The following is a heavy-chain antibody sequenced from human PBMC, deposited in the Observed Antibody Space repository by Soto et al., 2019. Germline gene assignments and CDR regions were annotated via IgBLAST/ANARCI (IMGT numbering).Heavy chain of an antibody. J-gene: IGHJ4*02. D-gene: IGHD3-16*01. V-gene: IGHV1-2*02. Sequence: ASVKVSCKTSGYAFTGYYIHWMRQAPGQGLEWMGWISPSSGDTNTAQNFQGRVTMTSDTSIRTGYMELTGLRSDDTAVYYCAAAGGSAYFLSGHWGQGTLVT. CDR2: ISPSSGDT. CDR3: AAAGGSAYFLSGH. CDR1: GYAFTGYY.